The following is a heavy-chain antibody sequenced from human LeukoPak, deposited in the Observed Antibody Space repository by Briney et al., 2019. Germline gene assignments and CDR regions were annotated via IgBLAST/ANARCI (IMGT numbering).Heavy chain of an antibody. Sequence: GASVKVSCKASGGTFSSYSISWVRQATGQGLEWMGWMNANSGNTGYAQKFQGRVTMTRSTSIRTAYMELSSLRSEDTAVYYCARGAADQLLLVHAFDIWGQGTMVTVSS. V-gene: IGHV1-8*02. D-gene: IGHD2-2*01. CDR2: MNANSGNT. CDR1: GGTFSSYS. J-gene: IGHJ3*02. CDR3: ARGAADQLLLVHAFDI.